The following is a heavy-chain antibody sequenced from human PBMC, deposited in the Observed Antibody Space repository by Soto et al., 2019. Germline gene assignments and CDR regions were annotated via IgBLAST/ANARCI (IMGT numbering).Heavy chain of an antibody. CDR2: IYYSGCT. V-gene: IGHV4-59*01. CDR1: GGSISRYY. D-gene: IGHD1-26*01. J-gene: IGHJ6*02. Sequence: SETLSLTCTVSGGSISRYYWSWIRQPPGKGLEWLGYIYYSGCTNYNPSLKSRVTISVDTSKNQFSLKLSSVTAADTAVYYCARWELAYYYGMDVWGQGTTVTVSS. CDR3: ARWELAYYYGMDV.